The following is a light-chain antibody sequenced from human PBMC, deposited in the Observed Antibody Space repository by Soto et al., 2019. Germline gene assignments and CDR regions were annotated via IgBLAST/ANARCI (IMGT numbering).Light chain of an antibody. Sequence: EIVMTQSPVTLSVSPGGRATLSCRASQSISDTLAWCQQKPGQAPRLLIHGASTRAPGFPARFSGSGSGTDFTLTISSLQSEDFAVYYCQQYNNWPWTFGQGTKVDIK. CDR2: GAS. CDR3: QQYNNWPWT. CDR1: QSISDT. V-gene: IGKV3-15*01. J-gene: IGKJ1*01.